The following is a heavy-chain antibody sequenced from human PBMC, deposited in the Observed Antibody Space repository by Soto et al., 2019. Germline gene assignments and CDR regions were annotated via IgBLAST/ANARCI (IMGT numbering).Heavy chain of an antibody. D-gene: IGHD3-3*01. CDR3: ARDYGGDFWSGINGMDV. CDR2: ISSTGSHI. CDR1: GFTLSSYS. J-gene: IGHJ6*02. Sequence: EEQLVESGGGLVKPGGSLRLSCAASGFTLSSYSMNWVRQAPGKGLEWVSCISSTGSHIFYADSVRGRFTISRDNAKSSLNLHMNSLRAEDTAVYYCARDYGGDFWSGINGMDVWGQGTTVTVSS. V-gene: IGHV3-21*01.